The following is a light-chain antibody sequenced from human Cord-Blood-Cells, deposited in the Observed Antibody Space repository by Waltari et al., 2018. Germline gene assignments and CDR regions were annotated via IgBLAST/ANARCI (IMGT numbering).Light chain of an antibody. CDR2: AAS. CDR3: QQSYSTPLT. V-gene: IGKV1-39*01. Sequence: IQMTQSPSSLSASVGDRVTITCRASQSISSYLNWYQQKPGKDPKLLIYAASSLQSGVPSRFSGSGSVTDFTLTTSSLQPEDFATYNCQQSYSTPLTFGGGTKVEIK. J-gene: IGKJ4*01. CDR1: QSISSY.